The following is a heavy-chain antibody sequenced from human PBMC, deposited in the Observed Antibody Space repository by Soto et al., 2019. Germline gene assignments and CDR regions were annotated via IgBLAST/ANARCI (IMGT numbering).Heavy chain of an antibody. Sequence: EVQLVESGGGLVQPGGSLRLSCTASGFAVRHNYMTWVRQAPGKGLEWVSLIYSGGDTAYADSVKGRFTISRHTSQNTLYLPMNSLRAGDTAVYYCARKTDSIPSGGDVWGKGTAVTVSS. J-gene: IGHJ6*04. CDR1: GFAVRHNY. CDR3: ARKTDSIPSGGDV. D-gene: IGHD3-10*01. V-gene: IGHV3-53*04. CDR2: IYSGGDT.